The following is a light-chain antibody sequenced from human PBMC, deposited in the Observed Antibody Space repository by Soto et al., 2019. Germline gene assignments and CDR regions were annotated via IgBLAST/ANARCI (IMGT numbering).Light chain of an antibody. J-gene: IGKJ2*01. CDR1: QSLLHSNGYNY. CDR3: MQALQTGYT. V-gene: IGKV2-28*01. CDR2: LGS. Sequence: DIVMTQSPLSLPVTPGEPASISCRSSQSLLHSNGYNYLDWYLQKPGQSPQLLIYLGSNRASGVPDRFSGSGSCTDFTLNISRVEDEDVGVYYCMQALQTGYTFGQGTKLEIK.